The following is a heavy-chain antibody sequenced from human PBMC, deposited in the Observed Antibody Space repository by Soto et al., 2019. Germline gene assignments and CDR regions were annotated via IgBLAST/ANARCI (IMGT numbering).Heavy chain of an antibody. CDR2: INHSGST. V-gene: IGHV4-34*01. J-gene: IGHJ4*02. CDR3: ARGAVFDY. CDR1: GGSFSGYY. Sequence: QVQLQQWGAGLLKPSETLSLTCAVYGGSFSGYYWSWIRQPPGKGLEWIGEINHSGSTNYNPSLKSRLTISVDTSKNQFSLKLSSVTAADTAVYYCARGAVFDYWGQGTLVTVSS.